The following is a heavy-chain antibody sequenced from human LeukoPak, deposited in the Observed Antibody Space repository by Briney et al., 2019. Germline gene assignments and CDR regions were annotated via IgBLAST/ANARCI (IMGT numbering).Heavy chain of an antibody. D-gene: IGHD1-26*01. V-gene: IGHV4-59*01. Sequence: SETLSLTCAVSGGSISSYYWSWIRQPPGKGLEWIGYIYYSGSTNYNPSLKSRVTISVDTSKNQFSLKLSSVTAADTAVYYCARGPRYSGSYLDYWGQGTLVTVSS. CDR1: GGSISSYY. J-gene: IGHJ4*02. CDR2: IYYSGST. CDR3: ARGPRYSGSYLDY.